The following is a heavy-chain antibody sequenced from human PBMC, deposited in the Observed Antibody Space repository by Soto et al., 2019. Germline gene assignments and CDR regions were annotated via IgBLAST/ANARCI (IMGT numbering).Heavy chain of an antibody. J-gene: IGHJ6*02. CDR1: GGTFSSYA. CDR3: ARGGYSSSWPPEYYYGMDV. CDR2: IIPIFGTA. V-gene: IGHV1-69*13. D-gene: IGHD6-13*01. Sequence: GASVKVSCKASGGTFSSYAISWVRQAPGQGLEWMGGIIPIFGTANYAQKFQGRVTITADESTSTAYMELSSLRSEDTAVYYCARGGYSSSWPPEYYYGMDVWGQGTTVTVSS.